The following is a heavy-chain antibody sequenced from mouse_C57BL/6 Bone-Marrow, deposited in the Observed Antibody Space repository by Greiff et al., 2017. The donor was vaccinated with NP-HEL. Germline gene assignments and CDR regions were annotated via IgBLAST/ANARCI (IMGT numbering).Heavy chain of an antibody. D-gene: IGHD2-12*01. CDR3: ARWVFTTSWSPY. CDR1: GYTFTSYW. J-gene: IGHJ3*01. Sequence: EVQLQQSGTVLARPGASVKMSCKTSGYTFTSYWMHWVKQRPGQGLEWIGAIYPGNGDTSYNQKFKGKATLTAVTSASTAYMELRSLTNEDSAVYFCARWVFTTSWSPYWGWGKRVTVT. V-gene: IGHV1-5*01. CDR2: IYPGNGDT.